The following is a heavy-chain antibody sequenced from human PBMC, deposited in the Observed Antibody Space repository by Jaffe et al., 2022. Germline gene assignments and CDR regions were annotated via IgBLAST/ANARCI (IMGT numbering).Heavy chain of an antibody. CDR3: ASYLYIVVVPAHPRRAFDI. CDR1: GGTFSSYA. Sequence: QVQLVQSGAEVKKPGSSVKVSCKASGGTFSSYAISWVRQAPGQGLEWMGGIIPIFGTANYAQKFQGRVTITTDESTSTAYMELSSLRSEDTAVYYCASYLYIVVVPAHPRRAFDIWGQGTMVTVSS. D-gene: IGHD2-2*01. V-gene: IGHV1-69*05. J-gene: IGHJ3*02. CDR2: IIPIFGTA.